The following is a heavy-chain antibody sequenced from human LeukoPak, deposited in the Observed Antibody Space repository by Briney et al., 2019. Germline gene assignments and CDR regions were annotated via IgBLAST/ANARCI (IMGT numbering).Heavy chain of an antibody. V-gene: IGHV3-48*04. CDR3: ARDPPYYDFWSGPTPYYFDY. D-gene: IGHD3-3*01. CDR2: ISSSGSTI. J-gene: IGHJ4*02. Sequence: PGGSLRLSCAASGFTFSSYSMNWVRQAPGKGLERVSYISSSGSTIYYADSVKGRFTISRDNAKNSLYLQMNSLRAEDTAVYYCARDPPYYDFWSGPTPYYFDYWGQGTLVTVSS. CDR1: GFTFSSYS.